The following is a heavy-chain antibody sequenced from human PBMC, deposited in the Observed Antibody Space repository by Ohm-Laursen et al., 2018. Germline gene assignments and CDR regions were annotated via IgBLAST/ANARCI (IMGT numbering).Heavy chain of an antibody. CDR2: ISSSSSYI. D-gene: IGHD6-25*01. CDR3: ARDVAIKAAGY. V-gene: IGHV3-21*01. J-gene: IGHJ4*02. Sequence: SLRLSCSASGFTFSSYAMSWVRQAPGKGLEWVSSISSSSSYIYYADSVKGRFTISRDNAKNSLYLQMNSLRAEDTAVYYCARDVAIKAAGYWGQGTLVTVSS. CDR1: GFTFSSYA.